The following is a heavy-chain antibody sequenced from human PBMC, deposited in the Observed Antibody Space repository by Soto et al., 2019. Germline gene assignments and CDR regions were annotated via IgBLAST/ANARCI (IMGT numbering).Heavy chain of an antibody. CDR2: VYYTGST. V-gene: IGHV4-61*08. Sequence: SETLSLTCTVSGGSITSGVYSWSWIRQQPGKGLEWIGCVYYTGSTTYSPSLKSRVTISVDTSMNQISLKLSSVTAADTAVYYCARRVTRPERFDYWGQGALVTVSS. CDR1: GGSITSGVYS. CDR3: ARRVTRPERFDY. J-gene: IGHJ4*02. D-gene: IGHD4-4*01.